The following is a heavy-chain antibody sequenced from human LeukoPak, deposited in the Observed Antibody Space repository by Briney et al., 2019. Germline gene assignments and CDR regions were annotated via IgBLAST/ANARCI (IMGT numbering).Heavy chain of an antibody. CDR1: GYTFTSYD. J-gene: IGHJ5*02. CDR3: ARVPALGIRRNFDLLHATRNWFDP. Sequence: ASVKVSCKASGYTFTSYDINWVRQGTGQGLEWMGWMNPNSGNTGYVQKFQGRLTMTRITSISTSYMELSSLTSEDTAVYYCARVPALGIRRNFDLLHATRNWFDPWGQGTLVTVSS. D-gene: IGHD3-9*01. V-gene: IGHV1-8*01. CDR2: MNPNSGNT.